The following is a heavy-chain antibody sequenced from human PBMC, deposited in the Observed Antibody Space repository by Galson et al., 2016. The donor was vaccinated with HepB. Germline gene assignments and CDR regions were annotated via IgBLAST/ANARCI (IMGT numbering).Heavy chain of an antibody. CDR3: ARAVHGSGSYWDK. V-gene: IGHV3-30*04. D-gene: IGHD3-10*01. Sequence: SLRLSCAASRFTFSSYAMHWVRQAPGKGLEWVAVISYDGSYESYAGAVKGRFTISRDNFKNTLYLHLNSLRAEETAVYYCARAVHGSGSYWDKWGQGTLVAVSS. CDR2: ISYDGSYE. J-gene: IGHJ4*02. CDR1: RFTFSSYA.